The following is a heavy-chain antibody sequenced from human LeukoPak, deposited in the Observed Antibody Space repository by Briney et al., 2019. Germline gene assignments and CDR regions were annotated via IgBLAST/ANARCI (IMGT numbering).Heavy chain of an antibody. D-gene: IGHD6-19*01. J-gene: IGHJ5*02. V-gene: IGHV4-39*07. CDR2: IYYSGST. CDR1: GGSISSSSYY. Sequence: SETLSLTCTVSGGSISSSSYYWGWIRQPPGKGLEWIGSIYYSGSTYYNPSLKSRVTISVDTSKNQFSLKLSSVTAADTAVYYCVRGRYSSGWYRDKNWFDPWGQGTPVTVSS. CDR3: VRGRYSSGWYRDKNWFDP.